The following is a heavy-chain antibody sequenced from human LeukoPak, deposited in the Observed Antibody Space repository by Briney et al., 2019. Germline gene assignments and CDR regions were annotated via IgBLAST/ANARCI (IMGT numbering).Heavy chain of an antibody. Sequence: GGSLRLSCAASGFTFSSYAMHWVRQAPGKGLEWVAVISYDGSNKYYADSVKGRFTISRDNSKNTLYLQMNSLRAEDTAVYYCARDLIAAAGTGALFDYWGQGTLVTVSS. CDR3: ARDLIAAAGTGALFDY. D-gene: IGHD6-13*01. J-gene: IGHJ4*02. V-gene: IGHV3-30-3*01. CDR1: GFTFSSYA. CDR2: ISYDGSNK.